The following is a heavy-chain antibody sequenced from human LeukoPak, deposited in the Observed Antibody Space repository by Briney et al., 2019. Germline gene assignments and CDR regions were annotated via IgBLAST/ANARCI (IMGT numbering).Heavy chain of an antibody. D-gene: IGHD1-7*01. V-gene: IGHV4-34*01. CDR2: INHSGST. J-gene: IGHJ5*02. CDR1: GGSFSGYY. Sequence: SETLSLTCAVYGGSFSGYYWSWIRQPPGKGLEWIGEINHSGSTNYNPSLKSRVTISVDTSKNQFSLKLSSVTAADTAVYYCARRGITGTTWFDPWGQGTLVTVSS. CDR3: ARRGITGTTWFDP.